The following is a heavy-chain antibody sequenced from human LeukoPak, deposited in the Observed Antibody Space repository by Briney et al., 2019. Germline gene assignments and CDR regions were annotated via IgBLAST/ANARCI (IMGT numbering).Heavy chain of an antibody. CDR2: VSAYNGNT. CDR1: GYTFTSYG. V-gene: IGHV1-18*01. D-gene: IGHD5-12*01. Sequence: ASVKVSCKASGYTFTSYGISWVRQAPGQGLEWMGWVSAYNGNTNYAQKLQGRVTMTTDTSTSTAYMELGSLRSDDTAVYYCARSRGDGYNWDAFDIWGQGTMVTVSS. CDR3: ARSRGDGYNWDAFDI. J-gene: IGHJ3*02.